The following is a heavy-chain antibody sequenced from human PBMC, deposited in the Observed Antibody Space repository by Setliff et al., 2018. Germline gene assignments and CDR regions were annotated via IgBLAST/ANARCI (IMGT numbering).Heavy chain of an antibody. J-gene: IGHJ3*01. CDR1: GFTFSSCS. V-gene: IGHV3-48*04. D-gene: IGHD6-19*01. CDR3: AVTSLAVAGTDAFDF. Sequence: GGSLRLSCAASGFTFSSCSMSWVRQAPGKGLEWVSNISSIGIAIFYADSVKGRFTISRDNAKNSLYLQMDSLRPEDTAVYYCAVTSLAVAGTDAFDFWGQGSMVTVS. CDR2: ISSIGIAI.